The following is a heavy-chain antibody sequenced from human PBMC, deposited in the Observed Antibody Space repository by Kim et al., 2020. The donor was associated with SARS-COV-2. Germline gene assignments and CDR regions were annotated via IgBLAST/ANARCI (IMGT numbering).Heavy chain of an antibody. CDR2: T. J-gene: IGHJ6*02. V-gene: IGHV3-66*01. Sequence: TYYADSVKGRFTISRDTSKNTLYLQMNSLGAEDTAVYYCARDRYYYGMDVWGQGTTVTVSS. CDR3: ARDRYYYGMDV.